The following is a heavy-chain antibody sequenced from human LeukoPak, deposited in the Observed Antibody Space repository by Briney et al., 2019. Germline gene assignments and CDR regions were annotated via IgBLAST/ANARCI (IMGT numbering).Heavy chain of an antibody. CDR1: GGSISSSNYY. D-gene: IGHD4/OR15-4a*01. CDR2: IYYSGST. J-gene: IGHJ6*02. Sequence: SETLSLTCTVSGGSISSSNYYWGWIRQPPGKGLEWIGSIYYSGSTYYNPSLKSRVTMSVDTSKNQFSLKLSSVTAADTAVYYCASTSSFPATILDVWGQGTTVTVSS. CDR3: ASTSSFPATILDV. V-gene: IGHV4-39*07.